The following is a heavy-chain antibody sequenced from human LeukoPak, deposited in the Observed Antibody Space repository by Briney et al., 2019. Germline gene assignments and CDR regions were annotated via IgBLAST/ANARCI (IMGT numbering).Heavy chain of an antibody. Sequence: GGSLRLSCAASGFTFSSNSMNWVRQAPGKGLEWVSIIYSGGSTFYADSVKGRFTISRDNSKNTLYLQMNSLRAEDTAVYYCARLFVYGSGAEAFDYWGQGALVTVSS. V-gene: IGHV3-66*04. CDR3: ARLFVYGSGAEAFDY. D-gene: IGHD3-10*01. J-gene: IGHJ4*02. CDR2: IYSGGST. CDR1: GFTFSSNS.